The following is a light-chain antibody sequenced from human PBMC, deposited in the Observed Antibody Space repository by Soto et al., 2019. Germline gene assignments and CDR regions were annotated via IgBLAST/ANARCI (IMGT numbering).Light chain of an antibody. V-gene: IGKV1-39*01. CDR1: QSIDSY. J-gene: IGKJ3*01. CDR3: QHSYTTPFT. Sequence: DIQMTQSPSSLSASVGDRVTITCRASQSIDSYLNWYQQKPGKAPKLLIYAASSLQSGVPSRFSGSGSGTDFTLTISSLQPEDFATYYCQHSYTTPFTFGPGTKVDTK. CDR2: AAS.